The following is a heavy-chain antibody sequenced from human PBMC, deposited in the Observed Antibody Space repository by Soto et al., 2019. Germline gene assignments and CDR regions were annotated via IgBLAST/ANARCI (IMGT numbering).Heavy chain of an antibody. CDR2: MYNTGST. CDR3: ASLIAASGTFNWFDP. J-gene: IGHJ5*02. Sequence: SETLSLTCTVSGGSISGYYWSWIRQPPGKGLEWIGYMYNTGSTVYNPSFKSRVTISVDTSKNQFSLKLNSVTAPDTAVYYCASLIAASGTFNWFDPWGQGTLVTVSS. V-gene: IGHV4-59*08. D-gene: IGHD6-13*01. CDR1: GGSISGYY.